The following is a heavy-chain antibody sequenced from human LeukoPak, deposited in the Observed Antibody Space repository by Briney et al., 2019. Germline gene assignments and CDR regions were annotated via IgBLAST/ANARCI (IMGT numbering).Heavy chain of an antibody. Sequence: ETLSLTCAVSGGSISSSNWWSWVRPAPGKGLEWVGRIKSKTDGGTIDYAAPVKDRFTISRDDSRNTLYLQMDSLKTEDTAVYYCTTSIAVAVVPASWGQGTLVTVSS. J-gene: IGHJ5*02. V-gene: IGHV3-15*01. CDR1: GGSISSSNW. CDR2: IKSKTDGGTI. D-gene: IGHD6-19*01. CDR3: TTSIAVAVVPAS.